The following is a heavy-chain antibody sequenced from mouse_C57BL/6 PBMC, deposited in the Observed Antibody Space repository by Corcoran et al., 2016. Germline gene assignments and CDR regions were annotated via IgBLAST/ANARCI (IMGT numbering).Heavy chain of an antibody. Sequence: QIQLVQSGPELKKPGETVKISCKASWYTFTTYGMSWVKQAPGKGLKWMGWINTYSGVPTYADDFKGRFAFSLETSASTAYLQINNLKNEDTATYFCARLNYGSSLYYAMDYWGQGTSVTVSS. CDR1: WYTFTTYG. V-gene: IGHV9-3*01. CDR3: ARLNYGSSLYYAMDY. J-gene: IGHJ4*01. D-gene: IGHD1-1*01. CDR2: INTYSGVP.